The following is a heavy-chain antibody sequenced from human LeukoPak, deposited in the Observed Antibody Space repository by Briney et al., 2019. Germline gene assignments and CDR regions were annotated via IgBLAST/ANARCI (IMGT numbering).Heavy chain of an antibody. CDR3: ARERIFGVVIRNFDY. CDR2: ISAYNGNT. Sequence: ASVTVSCKASGYTFTSYGISWVRQAPGQGLEWMGWISAYNGNTNYAQKLQGRLTITRDTSTSTAYMELRSLRSDDTAVYYCARERIFGVVIRNFDYWGQGTLVTVSS. CDR1: GYTFTSYG. V-gene: IGHV1-18*01. D-gene: IGHD3-3*01. J-gene: IGHJ4*02.